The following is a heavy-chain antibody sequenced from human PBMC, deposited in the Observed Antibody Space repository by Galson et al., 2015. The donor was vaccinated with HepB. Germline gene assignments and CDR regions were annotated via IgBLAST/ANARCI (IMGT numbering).Heavy chain of an antibody. CDR1: GGSITGYY. CDR3: ARAGTSIWSPRGLYYYYDVDV. D-gene: IGHD3-3*02. CDR2: VYYSGST. V-gene: IGHV4-59*01. J-gene: IGHJ6*02. Sequence: ETLSLTCTVSGGSITGYYWTWIRQPLGKGLEWIGYVYYSGSTNYNPSLKSRVTMSVDTSNNQFSLNLSSVTAADTAIYYCARAGTSIWSPRGLYYYYDVDVWGQGTTVTVSS.